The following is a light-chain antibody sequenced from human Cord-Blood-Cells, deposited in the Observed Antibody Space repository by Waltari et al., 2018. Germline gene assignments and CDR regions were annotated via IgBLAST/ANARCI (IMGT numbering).Light chain of an antibody. J-gene: IGLJ3*02. CDR2: YVS. V-gene: IGLV2-14*01. Sequence: QSALTQPASVSGSPGQSITIPCTGTSSDVGGYNYVSWYQQHPGKAPKLMIYYVSKRPSGVSNRFSGSKSGNTASLTISGLQAEDEADYYCSSYTSSSTWVFGGGTKLTVL. CDR3: SSYTSSSTWV. CDR1: SSDVGGYNY.